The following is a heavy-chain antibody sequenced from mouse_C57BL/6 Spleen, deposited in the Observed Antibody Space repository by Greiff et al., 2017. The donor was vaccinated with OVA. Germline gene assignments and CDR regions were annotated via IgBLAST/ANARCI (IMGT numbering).Heavy chain of an antibody. Sequence: EVKLVESGEGLVKPGGSLKLSCAASGFTFSSYAMSWVRQTPEKRLEWVAYISSGGDYIYYADTVKGRFTISRDNARNTLYLQMSSLKSEDTAMYYCTRADYGNPYAMDYWGQGTSVTVSS. CDR3: TRADYGNPYAMDY. V-gene: IGHV5-9-1*02. J-gene: IGHJ4*01. CDR1: GFTFSSYA. CDR2: ISSGGDYI. D-gene: IGHD2-1*01.